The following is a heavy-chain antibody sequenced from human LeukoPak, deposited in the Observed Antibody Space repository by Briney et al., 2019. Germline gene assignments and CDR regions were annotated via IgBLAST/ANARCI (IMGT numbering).Heavy chain of an antibody. CDR3: TRDALFGTGRTHLDF. CDR2: IKQDGSEA. D-gene: IGHD6-13*01. Sequence: GGSLRLSCAASEFTFNRYWMSWVRQAPGKGLQWVANIKQDGSEAHYVDSVKGRFTISRDNAKNSLSLQMNSLNVDDTGVYFCTRDALFGTGRTHLDFWSQGTLVSVSS. J-gene: IGHJ4*02. CDR1: EFTFNRYW. V-gene: IGHV3-7*04.